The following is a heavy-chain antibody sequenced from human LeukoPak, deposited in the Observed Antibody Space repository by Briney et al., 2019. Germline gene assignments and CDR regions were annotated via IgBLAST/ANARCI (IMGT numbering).Heavy chain of an antibody. J-gene: IGHJ4*02. Sequence: TGGPLRLSCAASGFSFSTYGMHWVRQAPGKGLEWVALIWNAGTNTYYADSVKGRFTISRDNSKNTLYLQMNSLRAEDTAVYYCVGDTPPGGDYYLDYWGQGTLVIVSS. V-gene: IGHV3-33*01. CDR3: VGDTPPGGDYYLDY. D-gene: IGHD3-16*01. CDR1: GFSFSTYG. CDR2: IWNAGTNT.